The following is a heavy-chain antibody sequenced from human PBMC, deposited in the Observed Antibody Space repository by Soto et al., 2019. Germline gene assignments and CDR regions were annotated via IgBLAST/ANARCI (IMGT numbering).Heavy chain of an antibody. D-gene: IGHD3-16*01. CDR2: IFSSGTT. CDR3: ARVPSPFDFYYAMDV. Sequence: SETLSLTCTVSGDSIGSGNKYWSRIRQAPGKGLEWIGYIFSSGTTYYNPSLKSRLTMSLDTSQNQFSLKLNSVTAADTAVYFCARVPSPFDFYYAMDVWGQGTTVTVSS. V-gene: IGHV4-30-4*02. J-gene: IGHJ6*02. CDR1: GDSIGSGNKY.